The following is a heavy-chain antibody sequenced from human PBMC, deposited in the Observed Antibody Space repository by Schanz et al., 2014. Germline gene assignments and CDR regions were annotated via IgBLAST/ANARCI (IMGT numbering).Heavy chain of an antibody. CDR2: ISSSSMYI. Sequence: EVRLVESGGGLVKPGGSLRLSCAASGFSFSTYGMTWVRQAPGKGLEWVSSISSSSMYIYQADSMRGRFTISRDNAKNSLYLQVNNLSAEDTAVYYCVRDKKGFVAVAGRAPFEYWGQGTLVSVSS. D-gene: IGHD6-19*01. V-gene: IGHV3-21*01. CDR3: VRDKKGFVAVAGRAPFEY. CDR1: GFSFSTYG. J-gene: IGHJ4*02.